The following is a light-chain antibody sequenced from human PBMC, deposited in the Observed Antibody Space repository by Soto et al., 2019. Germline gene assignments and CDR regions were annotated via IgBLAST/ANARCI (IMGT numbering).Light chain of an antibody. CDR3: QHYGTSSWT. V-gene: IGKV3-20*01. CDR1: QSVSSSY. J-gene: IGKJ1*01. Sequence: ETVLTQSPGTLSLSPGERATVSCRASQSVSSSYLAWYQQKPGQAPRLLIHSASSRATGIPDRFSGSGSGTDFTLTISRLEPEDFAVYYCQHYGTSSWTFGQGTKVEIK. CDR2: SAS.